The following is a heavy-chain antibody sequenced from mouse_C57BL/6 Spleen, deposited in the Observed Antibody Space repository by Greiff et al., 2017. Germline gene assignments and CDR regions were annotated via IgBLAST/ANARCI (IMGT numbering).Heavy chain of an antibody. CDR1: GFSLTSYG. D-gene: IGHD2-10*02. CDR3: ARNRYGNYYAMGY. Sequence: VQLQESGPGLVQPSQSLSITCTVSGFSLTSYGVHWVRQSPGKGLEWLGVIWSGGSTDYTAAFISRLRISKDNSKGQVFVKMNSLQADEPAVYYCARNRYGNYYAMGYWGQGTSGTVSS. J-gene: IGHJ4*01. CDR2: IWSGGST. V-gene: IGHV2-2*01.